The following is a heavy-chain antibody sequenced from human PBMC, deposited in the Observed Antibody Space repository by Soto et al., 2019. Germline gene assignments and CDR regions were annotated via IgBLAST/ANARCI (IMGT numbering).Heavy chain of an antibody. CDR1: GFTFSSYA. CDR3: TRDRYYDILTGPTGFDY. CDR2: ISYDGSNK. D-gene: IGHD3-9*01. Sequence: PGGSLRLSCAASGFTFSSYAMHWVRQAPGKGLEWVAVISYDGSNKYYADSVKGRFTISRDNSKNTLYLQMNSLRAEDTAVYYCTRDRYYDILTGPTGFDYWGQGTLVTVST. J-gene: IGHJ4*02. V-gene: IGHV3-30-3*01.